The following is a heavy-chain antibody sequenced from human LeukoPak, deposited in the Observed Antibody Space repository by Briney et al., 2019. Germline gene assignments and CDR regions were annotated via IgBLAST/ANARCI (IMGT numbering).Heavy chain of an antibody. J-gene: IGHJ6*02. D-gene: IGHD1-1*01. V-gene: IGHV4-4*07. Sequence: PSETLSLTCTVSGGSISSYYWSWIRQPAGKGLDWIGRIYTSGSTNYNPSLKSRVTMSVDTSKNQFSLKLSSVTATDTAVYYCAREGTTGQDYYYYGMDVWGQGTTVTVSS. CDR2: IYTSGST. CDR3: AREGTTGQDYYYYGMDV. CDR1: GGSISSYY.